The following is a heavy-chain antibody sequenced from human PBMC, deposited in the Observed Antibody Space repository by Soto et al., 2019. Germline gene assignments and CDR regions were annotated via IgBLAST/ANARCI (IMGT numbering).Heavy chain of an antibody. D-gene: IGHD3-16*01. CDR2: ITGSGDRT. Sequence: EVQWVESGGGLVQPGGSLRLSCTASGFTFSYCARTWVRQTPGKGLEWVSTITGSGDRTSYSDSVEGRFTISRDNSNSSLYLQMNSLRVEDTALYYCAKIHHWWSLRSDYFGLGTLVNVSS. CDR1: GFTFSYCA. CDR3: AKIHHWWSLRSDY. V-gene: IGHV3-23*04. J-gene: IGHJ4*02.